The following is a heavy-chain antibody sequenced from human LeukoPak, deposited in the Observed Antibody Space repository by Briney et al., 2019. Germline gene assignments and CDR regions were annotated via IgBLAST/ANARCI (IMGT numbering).Heavy chain of an antibody. CDR2: ISGSGGST. Sequence: PGGSLRLSCAASGFTFSSYAMSWVRQAPGKGLEWVSAISGSGGSTYYADSVKGRFTISRDNSKNTLYLQMNSLRAEDTAVYYCARDGQSTYGDYDNWFDPWGQGTLVTVSS. D-gene: IGHD4-17*01. CDR1: GFTFSSYA. V-gene: IGHV3-23*01. J-gene: IGHJ5*02. CDR3: ARDGQSTYGDYDNWFDP.